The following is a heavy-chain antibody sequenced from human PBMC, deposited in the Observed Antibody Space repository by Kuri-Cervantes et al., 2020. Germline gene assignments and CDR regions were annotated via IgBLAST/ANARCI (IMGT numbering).Heavy chain of an antibody. CDR3: ARDALAGGFGYGMDV. CDR1: GFTFSSYA. CDR2: ISYDGSNK. J-gene: IGHJ6*02. D-gene: IGHD6-25*01. Sequence: LSLTCAASGFTFSSYAMHWVRQAPGKGLEWVAVISYDGSNKYYADSVKGRFTISRDNSKNTLYLQMNSLRAEDTAVYYCARDALAGGFGYGMDVWGQGTTVTVSS. V-gene: IGHV3-30-3*01.